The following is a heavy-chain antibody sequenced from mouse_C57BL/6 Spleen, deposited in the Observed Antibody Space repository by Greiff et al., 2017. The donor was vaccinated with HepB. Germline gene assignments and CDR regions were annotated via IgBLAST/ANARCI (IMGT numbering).Heavy chain of an antibody. CDR3: ARNLGGYYVWYFDV. Sequence: VQLQQSGPGLVQPSQSLSITCTVSGFSLPSYGVHWVRQSPGKGLEWLGVIWSGGSTDYNAAFISRLSISKDNSKSQVFFKMNSLQADDTAIYYCARNLGGYYVWYFDVWGTGTTVTVSS. J-gene: IGHJ1*03. CDR1: GFSLPSYG. CDR2: IWSGGST. D-gene: IGHD2-3*01. V-gene: IGHV2-2*01.